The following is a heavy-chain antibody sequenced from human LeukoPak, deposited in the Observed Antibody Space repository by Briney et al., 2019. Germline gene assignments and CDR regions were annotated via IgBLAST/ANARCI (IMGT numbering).Heavy chain of an antibody. CDR2: IWYDGSTK. D-gene: IGHD3-10*01. V-gene: IGHV3-33*08. Sequence: GRTLTLTCAASGLTFSSHGLHWVRQAPGKGLERVGDIWYDGSTKRYADPVKGGFTISIDNSKNTLYLQMNSLRAKDTAVYYCARSGSGSYYYYYYYGMDVWGKGTTVTVSS. J-gene: IGHJ6*04. CDR1: GLTFSSHG. CDR3: ARSGSGSYYYYYYYGMDV.